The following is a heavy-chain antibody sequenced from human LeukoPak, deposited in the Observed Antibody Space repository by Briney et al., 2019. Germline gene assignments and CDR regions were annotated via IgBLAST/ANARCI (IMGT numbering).Heavy chain of an antibody. CDR1: GFTVSSNY. Sequence: PGGSLRLSCAASGFTVSSNYMSWVRQAPGKGLEWVSVIYSGGSTYYADSVKGRFTISRDNAKNSLYLQMNSLRAEDTAVYYCARVVYDWGFVDYFDYWGQGTLVTVSS. V-gene: IGHV3-66*01. D-gene: IGHD5/OR15-5a*01. J-gene: IGHJ4*02. CDR3: ARVVYDWGFVDYFDY. CDR2: IYSGGST.